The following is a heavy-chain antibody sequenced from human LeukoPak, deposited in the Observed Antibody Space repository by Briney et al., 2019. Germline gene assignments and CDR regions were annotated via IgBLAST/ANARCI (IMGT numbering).Heavy chain of an antibody. D-gene: IGHD1-26*01. CDR1: GFTFSSYG. J-gene: IGHJ4*02. Sequence: PGGSLRLSCAASGFTFSSYGMHWVRQAPGKGLEWVAVISYDGGKKSYADSVKGRFTISRDNSKNTLYLQMDSLRVEDTAIYYCARDRAWDYLDSWDQGPLVTVSS. CDR2: ISYDGGKK. CDR3: ARDRAWDYLDS. V-gene: IGHV3-30*03.